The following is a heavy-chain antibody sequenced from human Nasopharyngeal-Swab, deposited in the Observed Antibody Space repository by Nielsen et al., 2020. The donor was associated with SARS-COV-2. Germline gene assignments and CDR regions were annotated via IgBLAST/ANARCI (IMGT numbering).Heavy chain of an antibody. Sequence: SETLSLTCTVSGGSISSGSYYWSWIRQPAGKGLEWIGRIYTIGSTNYNPSLKSRVTISVDTSKNQFSLKLSSVTAADTAVYYCAREGHCSSTSCYTDDYYYYYMDVWGKGTTVTVSS. J-gene: IGHJ6*03. CDR1: GGSISSGSYY. V-gene: IGHV4-61*02. CDR2: IYTIGST. D-gene: IGHD2-2*02. CDR3: AREGHCSSTSCYTDDYYYYYMDV.